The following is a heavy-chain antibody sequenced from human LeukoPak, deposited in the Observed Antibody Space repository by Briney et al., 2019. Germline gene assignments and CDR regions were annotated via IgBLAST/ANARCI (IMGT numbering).Heavy chain of an antibody. Sequence: ASVKVSCKASRYTFTGYYMHWARQAPGQGLEWMGWISPNSGDTDIAQKFQGRVTMTRDTSIATSYMGVDSLTSDDTAVYYCARESACGTTNCLAPADWLDPWGQGTLVTVSS. CDR3: ARESACGTTNCLAPADWLDP. J-gene: IGHJ5*02. CDR2: ISPNSGDT. D-gene: IGHD2-2*01. V-gene: IGHV1-2*02. CDR1: RYTFTGYY.